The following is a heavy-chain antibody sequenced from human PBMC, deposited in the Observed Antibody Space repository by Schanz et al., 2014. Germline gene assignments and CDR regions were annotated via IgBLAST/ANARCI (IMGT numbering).Heavy chain of an antibody. D-gene: IGHD1-1*01. V-gene: IGHV3-30*03. Sequence: VQLLESGGGLVQPGGSLRLSCAASGFTFSIYGISWVRQSPGKRLEWVALISYDGSNKYYADSVKGRFTISRDNSKNTLYLQMNSLRAEDTALYYCARRVPYSFGLDVWGQGATVTVSS. CDR2: ISYDGSNK. J-gene: IGHJ6*02. CDR1: GFTFSIYG. CDR3: ARRVPYSFGLDV.